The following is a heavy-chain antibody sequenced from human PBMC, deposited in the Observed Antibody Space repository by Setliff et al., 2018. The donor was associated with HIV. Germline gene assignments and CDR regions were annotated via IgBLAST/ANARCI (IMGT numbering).Heavy chain of an antibody. CDR3: ARLGEHDTGDLDV. CDR1: GDSISSGGYY. Sequence: SETLSLTCKVSGDSISSGGYYWTWIRKPAGKGLEWIRHIYTSGNTNYNPSLKSRVSISVATSKNQFFLTLTSVTAADSAVYYCARLGEHDTGDLDVWGKGTTVTSPQ. J-gene: IGHJ6*04. V-gene: IGHV4-61*09. CDR2: IYTSGNT. D-gene: IGHD1-1*01.